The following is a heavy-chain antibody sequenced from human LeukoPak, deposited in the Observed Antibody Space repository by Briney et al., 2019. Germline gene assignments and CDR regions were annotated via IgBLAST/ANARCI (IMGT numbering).Heavy chain of an antibody. J-gene: IGHJ4*02. CDR1: GFTFSSYE. Sequence: GGSLRLSCAASGFTFSSYEMNWVRQAPGKGLEWLASIRSDNSDTYYADSVKGRLTISRDNSKNTLYLQMNNLRVEDTAVFYCVNGESFYGDYGFDYWGQGTLVTVSS. CDR3: VNGESFYGDYGFDY. CDR2: IRSDNSDT. V-gene: IGHV3-30*02. D-gene: IGHD4-17*01.